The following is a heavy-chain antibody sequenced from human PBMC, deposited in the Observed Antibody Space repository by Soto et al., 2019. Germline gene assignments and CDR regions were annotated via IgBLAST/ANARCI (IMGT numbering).Heavy chain of an antibody. D-gene: IGHD6-19*01. J-gene: IGHJ5*02. CDR3: AKTGGWNWFDP. CDR1: GYTFTDYG. CDR2: ISPYTGDT. Sequence: QVPLVQSGAEVKKPGASVKVSCKASGYTFTDYGISWVRQAPGQGLEWMGWISPYTGDTKYPQRLQGRVTVTADTSTITAYMELRSLKSDDTAVYYCAKTGGWNWFDPWGQGTLVSVSS. V-gene: IGHV1-18*01.